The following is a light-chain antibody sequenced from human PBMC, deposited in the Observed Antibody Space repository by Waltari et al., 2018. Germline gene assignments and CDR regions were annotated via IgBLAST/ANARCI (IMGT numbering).Light chain of an antibody. CDR2: EVS. CDR3: CSYAGSSTVV. CDR1: RSAVGRYNL. V-gene: IGLV2-23*02. J-gene: IGLJ2*01. Sequence: QSALTQPASVSGSPGQSITISCTGTRSAVGRYNLVSWYQHHPGKAPKLMIYEVSKRPSGVSNRFSGSKSGNTASLTISGLLAEDEADYYCCSYAGSSTVVFGGGTKLTVL.